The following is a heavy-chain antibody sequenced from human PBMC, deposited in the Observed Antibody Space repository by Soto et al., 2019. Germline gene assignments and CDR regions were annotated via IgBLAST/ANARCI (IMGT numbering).Heavy chain of an antibody. V-gene: IGHV3-23*01. J-gene: IGHJ4*02. D-gene: IGHD2-15*01. CDR3: ATDSASCSGGSCYSDGDY. CDR1: GFTFSSYA. CDR2: ISGSGGST. Sequence: GSLRLSCAASGFTFSSYAMSWVRQAPGKGLEWVSAISGSGGSTYYADSVKGRFTISRDNSKNTLYLQMNSLRAEDTAVYYCATDSASCSGGSCYSDGDYWGQGTLVTVSS.